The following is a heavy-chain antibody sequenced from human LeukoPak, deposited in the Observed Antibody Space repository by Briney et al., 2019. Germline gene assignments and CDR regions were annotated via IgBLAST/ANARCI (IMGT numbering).Heavy chain of an antibody. CDR3: ARDNRGYDY. CDR2: ITSSSSAI. J-gene: IGHJ4*02. CDR1: GFTFNTYS. D-gene: IGHD5-12*01. V-gene: IGHV3-48*04. Sequence: GGSLRLSCAASGFTFNTYSMNWVRQAPGKGLEWISYITSSSSAIYYTDSVKGRFTVSRDNAKNSLYLQMNSLRAEDTAVYYCARDNRGYDYWGQGTLVTVSS.